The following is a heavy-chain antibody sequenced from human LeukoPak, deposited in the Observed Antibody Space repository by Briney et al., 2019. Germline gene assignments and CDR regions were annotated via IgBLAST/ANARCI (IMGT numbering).Heavy chain of an antibody. Sequence: PSETLSLTRAVSGGSISSSNWWSWVRQPPGKGLEWIGEIYHSGSTNYNPSLKSRVTISVDKSKNQFSLKLSSVTAADTAVYYCARGDYYGGTNGDYWGQGTLVTVSS. J-gene: IGHJ4*02. D-gene: IGHD4-23*01. CDR1: GGSISSSNW. CDR2: IYHSGST. CDR3: ARGDYYGGTNGDY. V-gene: IGHV4-4*02.